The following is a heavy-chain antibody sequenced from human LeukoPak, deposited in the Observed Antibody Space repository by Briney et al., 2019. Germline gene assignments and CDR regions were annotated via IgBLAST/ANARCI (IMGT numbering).Heavy chain of an antibody. CDR2: IYYSGSP. V-gene: IGHV4-39*01. CDR3: ARLLHVLLWFGELSHNDAFDI. D-gene: IGHD3-10*01. J-gene: IGHJ3*02. CDR1: GGSISSSSYY. Sequence: SETLSLTCTVSGGSISSSSYYWGWIRQPPGKGLEWIESIYYSGSPYYNPSLKSRVTISVDTSKNQFSLKLSSVTAADTAVYYCARLLHVLLWFGELSHNDAFDIWGQGTMVTVSS.